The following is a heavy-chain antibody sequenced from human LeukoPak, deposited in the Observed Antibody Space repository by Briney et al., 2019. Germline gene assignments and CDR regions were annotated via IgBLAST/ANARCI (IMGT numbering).Heavy chain of an antibody. V-gene: IGHV3-33*01. CDR2: IWYDGSNK. Sequence: GGSLRLSCAASGFTFSSYGMHWVRQAPGKGLEWVAVIWYDGSNKYYANSVKGRFTISRDNSKNTLYLQMNSLRAEDTAVYYCARVEMATIGDYWGQGTLVTVSS. D-gene: IGHD5-12*01. J-gene: IGHJ4*02. CDR3: ARVEMATIGDY. CDR1: GFTFSSYG.